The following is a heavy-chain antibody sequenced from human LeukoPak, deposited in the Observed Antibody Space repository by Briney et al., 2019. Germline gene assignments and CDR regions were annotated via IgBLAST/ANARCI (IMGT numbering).Heavy chain of an antibody. V-gene: IGHV3-30-3*01. CDR3: ARDRDFDY. J-gene: IGHJ4*02. CDR1: GFTFSSYA. CDR2: ISYDGSNE. Sequence: GGSLRLSCAASGFTFSSYAMHWVRQAPGKGLEWVAVISYDGSNEYYADSVKGRFTISRDNSKNTLYLQMNSLRAEDTAVYYCARDRDFDYWGQGTLVTVSS.